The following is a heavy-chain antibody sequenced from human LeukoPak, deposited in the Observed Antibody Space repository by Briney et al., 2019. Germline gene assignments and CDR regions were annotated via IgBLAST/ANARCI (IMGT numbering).Heavy chain of an antibody. J-gene: IGHJ3*02. CDR2: IYPGDSDT. CDR3: AGVVPHGDVAFDI. V-gene: IGHV5-51*01. Sequence: GESLKISCKGSGYSFTSYWIGWVRQMPGKGLEWMGIIYPGDSDTRYSPSFQGQVTISADKSISTAYLQWSSLKASDAAMYYCAGVVPHGDVAFDIWGQGTMVTVSS. D-gene: IGHD2-15*01. CDR1: GYSFTSYW.